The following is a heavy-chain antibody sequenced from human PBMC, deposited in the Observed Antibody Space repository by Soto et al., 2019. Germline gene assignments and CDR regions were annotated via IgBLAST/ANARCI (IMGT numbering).Heavy chain of an antibody. J-gene: IGHJ3*02. CDR3: AREIRYSSSWPDAFDI. V-gene: IGHV4-59*01. CDR1: GGSISSYY. CDR2: IYYSGST. Sequence: PSETLSLTCTVSGGSISSYYWSWIRQPPGKGLEWIGYIYYSGSTNYNPSLKSRVTISVDTSKNQFSLKLSSVTAADTAVYYCAREIRYSSSWPDAFDIWGQGTMVTVSS. D-gene: IGHD6-13*01.